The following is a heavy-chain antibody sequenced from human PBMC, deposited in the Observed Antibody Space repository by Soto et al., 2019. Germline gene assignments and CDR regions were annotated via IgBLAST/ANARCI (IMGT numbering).Heavy chain of an antibody. V-gene: IGHV3-21*04. CDR1: GFIFTRYS. D-gene: IGHD6-25*01. J-gene: IGHJ3*02. CDR3: ARDRSDSSRADSFDI. Sequence: GGSLRLSCAASGFIFTRYSMNWVRQALGKGLEWVSSISSTTNYIYYGDSMKGRFTISRDDSRNTVYLQMNSLTTEDTAVYFCARDRSDSSRADSFDIWGQGTMVTVSS. CDR2: ISSTTNYI.